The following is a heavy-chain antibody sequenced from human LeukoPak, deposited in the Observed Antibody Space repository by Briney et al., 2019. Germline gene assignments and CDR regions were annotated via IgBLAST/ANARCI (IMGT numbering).Heavy chain of an antibody. Sequence: SETLSLTCTVSGDSISSSSYYWGWIRQPPGKGLEWIGSIYYSGSTYYKSSLKSRVTISIDTSKNQFSLKLSSVTAADTAVYYCASNYDILTGSLAASSGYFDYWGQGTLVTVSS. CDR1: GDSISSSSYY. J-gene: IGHJ4*02. CDR3: ASNYDILTGSLAASSGYFDY. CDR2: IYYSGST. D-gene: IGHD3-9*01. V-gene: IGHV4-39*07.